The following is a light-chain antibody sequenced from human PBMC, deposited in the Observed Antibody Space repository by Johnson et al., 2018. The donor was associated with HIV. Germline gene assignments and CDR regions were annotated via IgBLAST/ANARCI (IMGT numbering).Light chain of an antibody. CDR2: ENN. CDR1: DSNLGNNY. Sequence: QSLLTQPPSVSAAPGQKVTISCSGSDSNLGNNYVSWYQQLPGTAPKLLIYENNKRPSGIPDRFSGSKSGTSATLGITGLQTGDEADYYCGTWDSSLSASYVFGTGTKVTVL. J-gene: IGLJ1*01. CDR3: GTWDSSLSASYV. V-gene: IGLV1-51*02.